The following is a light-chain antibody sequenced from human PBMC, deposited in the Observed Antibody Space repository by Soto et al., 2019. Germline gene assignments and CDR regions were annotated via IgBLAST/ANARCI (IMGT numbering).Light chain of an antibody. J-gene: IGLJ2*01. Sequence: QLVLTQSPSASASLGASVKLTCTLSSGHSTYAITWHQQQPEKGPRYLMKVNGDGSHNKGDGIPDRFSGSSSGLERYLTISSLQSEDEADYYCQTWGTGIQVFGGGTKLTFL. CDR3: QTWGTGIQV. CDR1: SGHSTYA. V-gene: IGLV4-69*01. CDR2: VNGDGSH.